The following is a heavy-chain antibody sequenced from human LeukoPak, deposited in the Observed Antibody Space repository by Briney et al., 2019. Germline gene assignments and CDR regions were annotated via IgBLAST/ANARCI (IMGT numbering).Heavy chain of an antibody. CDR1: GYTFTGYY. V-gene: IGHV1-2*02. D-gene: IGHD2-21*01. Sequence: ASVKVSRKASGYTFTGYYVHWVRQAPGQGLEWMGWINPSSGGTNYAQKFQGRVTMTRDTSISTAYLELSRLRSDDTAVYYCARSYRGRRFDYWGQGTLVTVSS. J-gene: IGHJ4*02. CDR3: ARSYRGRRFDY. CDR2: INPSSGGT.